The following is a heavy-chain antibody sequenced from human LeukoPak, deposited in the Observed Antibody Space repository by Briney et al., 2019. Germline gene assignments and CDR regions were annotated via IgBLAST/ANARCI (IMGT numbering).Heavy chain of an antibody. CDR1: GGSISSDY. J-gene: IGHJ4*02. CDR3: ARQVAVAGIGAGEFDY. V-gene: IGHV4-59*08. Sequence: SETLSLTCTVSGGSISSDYWSWIRQPPRKGLEWIGYIYYSGSTNYNPSLKSRVTISVDTSKNQFSLKLSSVTAADTAVYYSARQVAVAGIGAGEFDYWGQGTLVTVSS. CDR2: IYYSGST. D-gene: IGHD6-19*01.